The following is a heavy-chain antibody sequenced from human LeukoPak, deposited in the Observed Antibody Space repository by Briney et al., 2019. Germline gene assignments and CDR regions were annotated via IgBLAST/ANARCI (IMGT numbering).Heavy chain of an antibody. V-gene: IGHV4-31*03. Sequence: SQTLSLTRTVSGGSISSGGYYWSWIRQHPGKGLEWIGYIYYSGSTYYNPSLKSRVTISVDTSKNQFSLKLSSVTAADTAVYYCARTSYDWDYYYYMDVWGKGTTVTVSS. D-gene: IGHD3-16*01. J-gene: IGHJ6*03. CDR1: GGSISSGGYY. CDR3: ARTSYDWDYYYYMDV. CDR2: IYYSGST.